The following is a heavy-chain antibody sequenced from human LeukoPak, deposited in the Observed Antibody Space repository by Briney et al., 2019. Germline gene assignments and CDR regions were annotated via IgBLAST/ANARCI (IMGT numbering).Heavy chain of an antibody. CDR1: GYTFTGYY. CDR3: AREDRYCSSTSCQGIDY. Sequence: GASVKVSCKASGYTFTGYYMHWVRQAPGQGLEWMGWINPNSGGTNYAQKFQGRVTMTRDTSISTAYMELSRLRSDDTAVYYCAREDRYCSSTSCQGIDYWGQGTLVTVSS. V-gene: IGHV1-2*02. D-gene: IGHD2-2*01. CDR2: INPNSGGT. J-gene: IGHJ4*02.